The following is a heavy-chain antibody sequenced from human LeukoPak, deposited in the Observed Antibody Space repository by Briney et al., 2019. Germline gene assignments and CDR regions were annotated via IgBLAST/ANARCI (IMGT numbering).Heavy chain of an antibody. J-gene: IGHJ3*02. V-gene: IGHV4-34*01. CDR1: GGSFSGYY. CDR3: ARDLAGHDAFDI. D-gene: IGHD6-19*01. Sequence: SETLSLTCAVYGGSFSGYYWSWIRQPPGKGLEWIGEINHSGSTNYNPSLKSRVTISVDTSKNQFSLWLSSVTAADTAVYYCARDLAGHDAFDIWGQGTMVTVSS. CDR2: INHSGST.